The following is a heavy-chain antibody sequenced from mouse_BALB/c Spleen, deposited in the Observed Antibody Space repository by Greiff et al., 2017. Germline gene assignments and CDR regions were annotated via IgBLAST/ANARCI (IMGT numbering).Heavy chain of an antibody. Sequence: DVHLVESGGGLVQPGGSLKLSCAASGFTFSSYTMSWVRQTPEKRLEWVAYISNGGGSTYYPDTVKGRFTISRDNAKNTLYLQMSSLKSEDTAMYYCARRDGGFAYWGQGTLVTVSA. D-gene: IGHD2-3*01. V-gene: IGHV5-12-2*01. CDR1: GFTFSSYT. CDR2: ISNGGGST. CDR3: ARRDGGFAY. J-gene: IGHJ3*01.